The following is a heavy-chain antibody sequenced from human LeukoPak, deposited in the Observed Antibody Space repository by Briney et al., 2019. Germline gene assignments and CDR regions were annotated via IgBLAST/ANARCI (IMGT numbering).Heavy chain of an antibody. V-gene: IGHV3-53*01. Sequence: PGGSLRLSCAASGFTMFSYMNWVRQAPGKGQEWVSVIYSGGGGITYYADSVKGRFTISRDNSKNTLYLQMNSLRAEDTAVYYCARGGNWDLYYFDNWGQGTLVTVSS. D-gene: IGHD7-27*01. CDR2: IYSGGGGIT. J-gene: IGHJ4*02. CDR3: ARGGNWDLYYFDN. CDR1: GFTMFSY.